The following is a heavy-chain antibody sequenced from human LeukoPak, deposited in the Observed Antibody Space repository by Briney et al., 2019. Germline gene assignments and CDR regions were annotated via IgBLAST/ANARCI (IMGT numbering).Heavy chain of an antibody. Sequence: PGVSLRLSCAASGFTFSSFGMHWVRQAPGKGLEWVAVISIDGSDKYYGDSVKGRFTISRDNSKNTLYLQMNSLRAEDTAVYYCANLALPFYHFDYWGQGTLVTVS. CDR1: GFTFSSFG. CDR3: ANLALPFYHFDY. D-gene: IGHD2-21*02. CDR2: ISIDGSDK. V-gene: IGHV3-30*18. J-gene: IGHJ4*02.